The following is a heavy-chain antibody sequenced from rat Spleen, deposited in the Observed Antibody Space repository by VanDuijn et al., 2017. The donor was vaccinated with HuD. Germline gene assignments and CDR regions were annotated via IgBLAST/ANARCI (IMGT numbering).Heavy chain of an antibody. CDR1: GFTFSDYY. Sequence: EVQLVESGGGLVQPGRSLKLSCAASGFTFSDYYMAWVRQAPTKGLEWVATISFDGSSTYYQDSVKGRFTISRDNAESILYLQMDSLRSEDTATYYCARVTTMGHVMDAWGQGASVTVSS. CDR3: ARVTTMGHVMDA. D-gene: IGHD1-7*01. CDR2: ISFDGSST. V-gene: IGHV5-29*01. J-gene: IGHJ4*01.